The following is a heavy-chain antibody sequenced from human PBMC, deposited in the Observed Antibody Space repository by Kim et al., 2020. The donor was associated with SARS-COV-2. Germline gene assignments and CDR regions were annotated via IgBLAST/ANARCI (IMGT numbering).Heavy chain of an antibody. CDR2: IKQDGSKK. V-gene: IGHV3-7*01. J-gene: IGHJ4*02. Sequence: GGSLRLSCVASGFTFSNYWMSWVRQIPGKGLEWVANIKQDGSKKYYVDSVRGRFTISRDNAKNSLYLQMNSLRPEDTAVYYCAREEVILVTHFDYWGRGTLVRVST. CDR1: GFTFSNYW. D-gene: IGHD2-15*01. CDR3: AREEVILVTHFDY.